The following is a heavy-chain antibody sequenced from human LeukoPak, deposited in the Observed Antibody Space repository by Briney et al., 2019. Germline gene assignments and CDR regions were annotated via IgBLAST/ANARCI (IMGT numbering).Heavy chain of an antibody. CDR1: GFVFSSHA. V-gene: IGHV3-23*05. Sequence: GGSLRLSCVTSGFVFSSHAKSWARRAPAKGLEWVAAISNCNYYTDSVKGRFTISRDNSKNTVYLQMSSLRAEDTAVYFCVREAGSCTAASCSKTNWFDPWGQGTLVTVSS. J-gene: IGHJ5*02. CDR3: VREAGSCTAASCSKTNWFDP. CDR2: ISNCN. D-gene: IGHD2-2*01.